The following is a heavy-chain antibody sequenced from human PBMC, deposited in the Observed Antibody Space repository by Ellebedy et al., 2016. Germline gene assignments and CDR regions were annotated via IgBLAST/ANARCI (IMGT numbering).Heavy chain of an antibody. Sequence: ASVKVSCKASGYTSTNYEINWVRQAAGQGLEWMGWMNPNTGKAVYAPKFQGRVTMTRDTSINTAYMEMINLRLDDTAFYYCARDASSSAPQFDPWGQGTLVTVSS. CDR2: MNPNTGKA. CDR3: ARDASSSAPQFDP. CDR1: GYTSTNYE. D-gene: IGHD6-13*01. J-gene: IGHJ5*02. V-gene: IGHV1-8*01.